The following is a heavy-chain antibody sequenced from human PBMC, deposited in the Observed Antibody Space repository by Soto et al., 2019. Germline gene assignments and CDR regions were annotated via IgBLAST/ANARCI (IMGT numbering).Heavy chain of an antibody. Sequence: GSLRLSCAASGFTFSSYSMNWVRQAPGKGLEWVSYISSSSSTIYYADSVKGRFTISRDNAKNSLYLQMNSLRAEDTAVYYCARGLITGYYMDVWGKGTTVTVSS. CDR3: ARGLITGYYMDV. D-gene: IGHD3-22*01. J-gene: IGHJ6*03. V-gene: IGHV3-48*01. CDR1: GFTFSSYS. CDR2: ISSSSSTI.